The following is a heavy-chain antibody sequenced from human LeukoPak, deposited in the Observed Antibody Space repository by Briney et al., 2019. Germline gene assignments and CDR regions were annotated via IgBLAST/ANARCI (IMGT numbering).Heavy chain of an antibody. D-gene: IGHD2-21*01. CDR1: GFTFSSYW. Sequence: GGSLRLSCAASGFTFSSYWMSWVRQAPGKGLEWVANINHDGSEKYYVDSVTVRFTISRDNAKNSLYLQMNSLRVEDAAVYYCARAGAIGGVDYWGQGTLVPVSS. J-gene: IGHJ4*02. CDR3: ARAGAIGGVDY. V-gene: IGHV3-7*01. CDR2: INHDGSEK.